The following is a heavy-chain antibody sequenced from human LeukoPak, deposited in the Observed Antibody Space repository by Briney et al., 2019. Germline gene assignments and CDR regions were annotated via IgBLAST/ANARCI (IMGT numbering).Heavy chain of an antibody. V-gene: IGHV1-18*01. CDR3: ARVGAALPYYYYAMDV. CDR1: GYTFTSYG. CDR2: INPQTGDT. Sequence: GASVKVSCKASGYTFTSYGISWVRQAPGQGLEWLGRINPQTGDTDHAQKFQGGVTLTRDTSISTAYMELRRLRSDDTALYYCARVGAALPYYYYAMDVWGPGTTVTVSS. J-gene: IGHJ6*02. D-gene: IGHD2-15*01.